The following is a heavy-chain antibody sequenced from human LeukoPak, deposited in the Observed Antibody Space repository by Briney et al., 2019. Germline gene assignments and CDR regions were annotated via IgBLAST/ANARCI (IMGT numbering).Heavy chain of an antibody. CDR2: VSGSGAIA. V-gene: IGHV3-23*01. D-gene: IGHD1-26*01. CDR3: AKDRSIGTYYTFDS. CDR1: GFTFNNYA. Sequence: GGSLRLSCPASGFTFNNYAMSWVRQAPGQGLERVATVSGSGAIAYYTDSDKGRFTLSRDNSKNTLYLQMSSLTAKDTAVYYCAKDRSIGTYYTFDSWGQGTLVTVSS. J-gene: IGHJ4*02.